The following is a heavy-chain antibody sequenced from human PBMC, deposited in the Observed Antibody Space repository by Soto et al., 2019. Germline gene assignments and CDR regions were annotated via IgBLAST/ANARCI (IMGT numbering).Heavy chain of an antibody. V-gene: IGHV3-53*01. D-gene: IGHD6-13*01. CDR3: ARVRSSSWYNWFDP. Sequence: QTGGSLRLSCAASGFTVSSNYMSWVRQAPGKGLEWVSVIYSGGSTYYADSVKGRFTISRDNSKNTLYLQMNSLRAEDTAVYYCARVRSSSWYNWFDPWGQGTLVTVSS. J-gene: IGHJ5*02. CDR2: IYSGGST. CDR1: GFTVSSNY.